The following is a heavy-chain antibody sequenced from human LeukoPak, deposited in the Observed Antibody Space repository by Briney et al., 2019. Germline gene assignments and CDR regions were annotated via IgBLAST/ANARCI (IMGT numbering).Heavy chain of an antibody. D-gene: IGHD6-13*01. Sequence: SETLSLTCAVYGGSFSGYYWSWIRQPPGKGLEWIGEINHSGSTNYNPSLKSRVTISVDTSKNQFSLKLSSVTAADTAVYYCASPGTDPGWFDPWGQGTLVTVSS. J-gene: IGHJ5*02. CDR3: ASPGTDPGWFDP. CDR1: GGSFSGYY. CDR2: INHSGST. V-gene: IGHV4-34*01.